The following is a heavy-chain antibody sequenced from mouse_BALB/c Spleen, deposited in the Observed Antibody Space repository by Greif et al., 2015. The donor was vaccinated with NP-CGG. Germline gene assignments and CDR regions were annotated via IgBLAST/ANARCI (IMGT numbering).Heavy chain of an antibody. D-gene: IGHD1-1*01. CDR2: IDPANDNT. CDR3: VIYYYGWYFDV. J-gene: IGHJ1*01. Sequence: EVQLQESGAELVKPGASVKLSCTASGFNIKDTYMHWVKQRPEQGLEWIGRIDPANDNTKYDPKFQGKATITADTSSNTAYLQLSSLTSEDTAVYYCVIYYYGWYFDVWGAGTTVTVST. V-gene: IGHV14-3*02. CDR1: GFNIKDTY.